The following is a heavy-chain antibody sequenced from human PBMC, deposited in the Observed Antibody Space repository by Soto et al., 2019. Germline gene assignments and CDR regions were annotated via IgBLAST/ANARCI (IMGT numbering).Heavy chain of an antibody. CDR2: IYYSGST. CDR3: ARHLEYSNGWYWRGDAFDI. J-gene: IGHJ3*02. D-gene: IGHD6-19*01. CDR1: GGSISSSSYY. V-gene: IGHV4-39*01. Sequence: QLQLQESGPGLVKPSETLSLTCTVSGGSISSSSYYWGWIRQPPGKGLEWIGSIYYSGSTYYNPSLKSRVTISVDTSKNQFSLKLSSVTAADTAVYYCARHLEYSNGWYWRGDAFDIWGQGTMVTVSS.